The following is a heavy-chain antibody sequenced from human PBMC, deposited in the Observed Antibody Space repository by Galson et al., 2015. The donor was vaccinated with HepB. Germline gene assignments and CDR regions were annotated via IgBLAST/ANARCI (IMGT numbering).Heavy chain of an antibody. D-gene: IGHD6-13*01. CDR3: TTEELPYGSSWSYYFDY. Sequence: SLRLSCAASGFTFSNAWMNWVRQAPGKGLEWVGRIKSKTDGGTTDYAAPVKGRFTISRDDSKNTLYLQMNSLKTEDTAVYYCTTEELPYGSSWSYYFDYWGQGTLVTVSS. CDR1: GFTFSNAW. CDR2: IKSKTDGGTT. J-gene: IGHJ4*02. V-gene: IGHV3-15*07.